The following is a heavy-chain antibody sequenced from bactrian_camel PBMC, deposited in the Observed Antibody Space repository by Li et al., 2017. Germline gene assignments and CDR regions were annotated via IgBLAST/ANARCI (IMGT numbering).Heavy chain of an antibody. CDR3: KLQYFNRPNMNEV. CDR2: LASYGTT. D-gene: IGHD3*01. V-gene: IGHV3S53*01. J-gene: IGHJ4*01. CDR1: GFSFDDAD. Sequence: HVQLVESGGGSVQAGGSLTLSCVGSGFSFDDADMGWYRQGSGNDCKLVSALASYGTTYYTDSVKGRFTISQEKDLNTVYLHMNSLKPEDTAMYYCKLQYFNRPNMNEVWGQGTQVTVS.